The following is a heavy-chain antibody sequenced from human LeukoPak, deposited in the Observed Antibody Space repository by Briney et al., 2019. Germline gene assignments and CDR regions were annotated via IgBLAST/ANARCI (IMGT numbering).Heavy chain of an antibody. CDR1: GGSISSYY. Sequence: PSETLSLTCTVSGGSISSYYWSWIRQPPGKGLEWIGYIYYSGSTNYNPSLKSRVTISVDTSKNQFSLKLSSVTAADTAVYYCARDIFMVRGVWGQGTLVTVSS. D-gene: IGHD3-10*01. V-gene: IGHV4-59*12. CDR2: IYYSGST. J-gene: IGHJ4*02. CDR3: ARDIFMVRGV.